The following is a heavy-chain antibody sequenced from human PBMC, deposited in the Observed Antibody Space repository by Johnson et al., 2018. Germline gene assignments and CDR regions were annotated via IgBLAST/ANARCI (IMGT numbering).Heavy chain of an antibody. CDR3: AKGCRGLWWCPEH. J-gene: IGHJ1*01. CDR2: IKSKTDSGTR. D-gene: IGHD2-21*01. CDR1: GFTFNNGW. Sequence: EVQLVETGGGLVQPGRSLRLSCAASGFTFNNGWMNWVRQAPGKGLEWVGRIKSKTDSGTRDYAAPVKGRFTITRDDSKNSLYLQMNSLRAEDTAVYYCAKGCRGLWWCPEHWGQGTLVTVSS. V-gene: IGHV3-15*07.